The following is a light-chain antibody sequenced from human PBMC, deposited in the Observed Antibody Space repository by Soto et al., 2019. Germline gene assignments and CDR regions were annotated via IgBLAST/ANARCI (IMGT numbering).Light chain of an antibody. V-gene: IGLV2-8*01. J-gene: IGLJ3*02. CDR3: ASDAGSNNLGV. Sequence: QSALTQPPSASGSPGQSVTISCTGTSSDVGGYNYVSWYQHHPGKAPKLMIYEVSKRPSGVPDRFSGSKSGNTASLTVSGLQAEDEADYYCASDAGSNNLGVFGGGTKLTVL. CDR2: EVS. CDR1: SSDVGGYNY.